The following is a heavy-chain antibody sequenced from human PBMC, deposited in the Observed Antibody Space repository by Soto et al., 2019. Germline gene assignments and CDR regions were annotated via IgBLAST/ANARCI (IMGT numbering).Heavy chain of an antibody. J-gene: IGHJ4*02. CDR1: GYSFNRYW. CDR3: ARRISWYYFDS. Sequence: GESLKISCKASGYSFNRYWIGWVRQMPGQGLEWMGVIFPDDSDIRHSPAFRGQVTISADKSINTVYLQYTGLKASDTATYDCARRISWYYFDSWGQGTPVTVSS. CDR2: IFPDDSDI. D-gene: IGHD1-1*01. V-gene: IGHV5-51*01.